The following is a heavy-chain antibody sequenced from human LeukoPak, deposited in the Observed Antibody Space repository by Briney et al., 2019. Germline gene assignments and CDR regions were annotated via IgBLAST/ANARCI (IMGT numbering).Heavy chain of an antibody. CDR3: ARAPLDYGGSYLDY. J-gene: IGHJ4*02. Sequence: SETLSFTCAVYGGSISGYYWSWLRQPPGKGLEWIGEINHSGSTNYNPSLKSRVTISVDTSKNQFSLKLSSVTAADTAVYYCARAPLDYGGSYLDYWGQGTLVTVSS. D-gene: IGHD4-23*01. V-gene: IGHV4-34*01. CDR2: INHSGST. CDR1: GGSISGYY.